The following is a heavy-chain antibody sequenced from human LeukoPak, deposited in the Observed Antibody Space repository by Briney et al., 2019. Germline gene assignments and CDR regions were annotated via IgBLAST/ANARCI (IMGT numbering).Heavy chain of an antibody. J-gene: IGHJ4*02. D-gene: IGHD6-19*01. CDR3: ASVAGNY. Sequence: GASVKVSCKACRYTFTSYYLNWLRPATGHGLEWMEWMTPNSRNTGYAQKFQDRVTMTRNTSISTDYMELSSLRSEDTAVYYCASVAGNYWGQGTLVTVSS. V-gene: IGHV1-8*01. CDR1: RYTFTSYY. CDR2: MTPNSRNT.